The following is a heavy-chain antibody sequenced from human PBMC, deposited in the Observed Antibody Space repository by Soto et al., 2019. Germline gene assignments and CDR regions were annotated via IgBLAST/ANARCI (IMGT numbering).Heavy chain of an antibody. Sequence: GGSLRLSCVVSGFIFSSSAMNWVRQAPGKGLEWVSTISGSGVPKYYADSVKGRFTISRDNSNNTVSLQMNSLRAEDAAVYYCAKDRSPGATTWNVYWGQGTLVTVSS. D-gene: IGHD1-26*01. CDR3: AKDRSPGATTWNVY. V-gene: IGHV3-23*01. J-gene: IGHJ4*02. CDR1: GFIFSSSA. CDR2: ISGSGVPK.